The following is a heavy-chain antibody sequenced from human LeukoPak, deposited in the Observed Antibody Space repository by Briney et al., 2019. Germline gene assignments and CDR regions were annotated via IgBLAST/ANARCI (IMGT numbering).Heavy chain of an antibody. CDR2: ISSSGSTI. Sequence: GGSLRLSCAASGFTFSSYEMNWVRQAPGKGLEWVSYISSSGSTIYYADSVKGRFTISRDNAKNSLYLQMNSLRAEDTAVYYCAGGEDYGDYGWFAPGGKETWVTVSS. CDR1: GFTFSSYE. CDR3: AGGEDYGDYGWFAP. V-gene: IGHV3-48*03. J-gene: IGHJ5*02. D-gene: IGHD4-17*01.